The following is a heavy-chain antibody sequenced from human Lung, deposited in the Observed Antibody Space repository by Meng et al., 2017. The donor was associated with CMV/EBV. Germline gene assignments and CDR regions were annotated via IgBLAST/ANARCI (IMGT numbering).Heavy chain of an antibody. V-gene: IGHV3-23*01. Sequence: EVQLLESGGGLVQPGGSLRLSCVASGFTFRSYAMTWVRQAPGKGLEWVSATSTTGADTYYTGSVQGRFTSSRDNSGNTLFLQMNSLRVEDTAVYYCARNKEPFDYWGQGAVVTVSS. D-gene: IGHD1/OR15-1a*01. CDR1: GFTFRSYA. J-gene: IGHJ4*02. CDR2: TSTTGADT. CDR3: ARNKEPFDY.